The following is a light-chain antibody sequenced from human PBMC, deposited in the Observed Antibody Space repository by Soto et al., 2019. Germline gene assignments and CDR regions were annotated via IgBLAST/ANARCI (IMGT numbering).Light chain of an antibody. CDR2: EVS. CDR1: SSDVGGYKY. CDR3: ASYTSSSTSVI. J-gene: IGLJ2*01. Sequence: QSVLTQPASVSGSPGQSITISCTGTSSDVGGYKYVSWYQQHPDKAPKLFIFEVSNRPSGISSRFSGSKSGNTASLTISGLQAEDEADYYCASYTSSSTSVIFGRGTKLTVL. V-gene: IGLV2-14*01.